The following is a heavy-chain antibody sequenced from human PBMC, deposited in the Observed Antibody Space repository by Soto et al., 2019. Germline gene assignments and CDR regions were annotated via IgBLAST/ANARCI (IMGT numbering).Heavy chain of an antibody. Sequence: GESLKISCKGSGYSFAGYWITWVRQKPGKGLEWMGRIDPSDSQTYYSPSFRGHVTISVTKSVTTVFLQWSSLRASDTAMYYCARQIYDSDTGPNFQYYFDSWGQGTPVTVSA. CDR1: GYSFAGYW. V-gene: IGHV5-10-1*01. CDR2: IDPSDSQT. D-gene: IGHD3-22*01. J-gene: IGHJ4*02. CDR3: ARQIYDSDTGPNFQYYFDS.